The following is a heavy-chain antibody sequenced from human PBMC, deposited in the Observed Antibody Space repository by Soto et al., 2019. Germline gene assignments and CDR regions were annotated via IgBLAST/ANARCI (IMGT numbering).Heavy chain of an antibody. D-gene: IGHD6-19*01. CDR3: GNFQYNSGWYLFGY. V-gene: IGHV3-23*01. CDR2: ISGGADST. CDR1: GFTFSTYA. Sequence: PGGSLRLSCAASGFTFSTYAMSWVRQTPGKGLEWVSGISGGADSTHYADSVKGRFTISRDNSENTLYLQMNSLRGEDTAIYYCGNFQYNSGWYLFGYWGQGTLVTVSS. J-gene: IGHJ4*02.